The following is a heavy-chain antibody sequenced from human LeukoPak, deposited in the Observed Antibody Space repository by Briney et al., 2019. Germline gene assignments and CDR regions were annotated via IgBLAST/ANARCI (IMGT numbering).Heavy chain of an antibody. J-gene: IGHJ4*02. V-gene: IGHV3-21*04. Sequence: GGSLRLSCAASGFTFSSYSMNWVRQAPGKGLEWVSSISSSSGYIYYADSVKGRFTISRDNAKNSLYLQMNSLRAEDTALYYCAKDMGYGDYACDYWGQGTLVTVSS. CDR1: GFTFSSYS. CDR2: ISSSSGYI. D-gene: IGHD4-17*01. CDR3: AKDMGYGDYACDY.